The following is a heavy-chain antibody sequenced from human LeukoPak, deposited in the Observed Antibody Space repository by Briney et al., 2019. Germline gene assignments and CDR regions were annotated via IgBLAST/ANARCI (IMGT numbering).Heavy chain of an antibody. CDR2: IKQDGSEK. V-gene: IGHV3-7*01. CDR3: ARDLWGYDFWSGYYTGIY. J-gene: IGHJ4*02. Sequence: PGGSLRLSCAASGFTFSSYWMSWVRQAPGKGLEWVASIKQDGSEKYYVDSVKGRLTISRDNAKKSMFLRMNSLRAEDTAVYYCARDLWGYDFWSGYYTGIYWGQGILVTVSS. CDR1: GFTFSSYW. D-gene: IGHD3-3*01.